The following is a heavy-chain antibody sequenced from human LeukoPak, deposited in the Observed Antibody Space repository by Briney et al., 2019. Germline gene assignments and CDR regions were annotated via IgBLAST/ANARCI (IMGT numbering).Heavy chain of an antibody. CDR3: ARVGPAGTTIGYYYYYTDV. D-gene: IGHD1-7*01. V-gene: IGHV1-69*02. Sequence: SVKVSCKASGGTFNSYTISWVRQAPGQGLEWMGRIIPILGIANYAQKFQGRVTITADKSTGTAYMELSSLRSEDTAVYYCARVGPAGTTIGYYYYYTDVWGKGTTVTVSS. J-gene: IGHJ6*03. CDR1: GGTFNSYT. CDR2: IIPILGIA.